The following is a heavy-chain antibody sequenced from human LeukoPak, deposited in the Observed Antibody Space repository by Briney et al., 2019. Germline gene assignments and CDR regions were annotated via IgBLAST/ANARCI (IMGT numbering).Heavy chain of an antibody. CDR3: ARVGIDYGDYLENDFDY. CDR2: ISGSGGST. CDR1: GFTFSSYA. D-gene: IGHD4-17*01. V-gene: IGHV3-23*01. Sequence: GGSLRLSCAASGFTFSSYAMSWVRQAPGKGLEWVSAISGSGGSTYYADSVKGRFTISRDNAKNSLYLQMNSLRAEDTAVYYCARVGIDYGDYLENDFDYWGQGTLVTVSS. J-gene: IGHJ4*02.